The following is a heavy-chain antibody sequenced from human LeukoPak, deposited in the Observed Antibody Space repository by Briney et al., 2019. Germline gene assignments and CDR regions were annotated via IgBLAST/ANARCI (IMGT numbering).Heavy chain of an antibody. CDR1: GGSVSSADYY. CDR3: ARHYGP. D-gene: IGHD3-16*01. CDR2: IYHTGSN. Sequence: SETLSLTCTVSGGSVSSADYYWSWIRHPPGKALEWIGYIYHTGSNNYKYSLKSRVTISLDTSKNRFSLRLTSVTAADTAVYYCARHYGPWGQGTLVTVSS. J-gene: IGHJ5*02. V-gene: IGHV4-61*08.